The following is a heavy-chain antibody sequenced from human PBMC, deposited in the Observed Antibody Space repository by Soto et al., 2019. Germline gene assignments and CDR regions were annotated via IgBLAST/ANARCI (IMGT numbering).Heavy chain of an antibody. D-gene: IGHD4-17*01. J-gene: IGHJ4*02. CDR3: ATRMTTVTAVDY. Sequence: QVQLVQSGAEVKKPGSSVKVSCKASGGTFSSYTISWVRQATGQGLEWMGRIIPILGIANYAQKFQGRVTITADKSTSTAYMELSSLRSEDTAVYYCATRMTTVTAVDYWGQGTLVTVSS. CDR1: GGTFSSYT. V-gene: IGHV1-69*02. CDR2: IIPILGIA.